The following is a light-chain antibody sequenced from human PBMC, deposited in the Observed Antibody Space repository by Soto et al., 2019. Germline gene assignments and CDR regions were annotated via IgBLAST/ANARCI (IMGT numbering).Light chain of an antibody. V-gene: IGLV2-23*01. CDR2: EGT. CDR1: STDFENYNL. Sequence: QSVLTQPASVSGSPGQSITISCTRSSTDFENYNLVSWYQHCPDKAPKLIIYEGTKRPSEISDRFSGSESDTTASLIISGLQPEDEAVYYCSSYAGSSARVVFGGGTKLTVL. J-gene: IGLJ2*01. CDR3: SSYAGSSARVV.